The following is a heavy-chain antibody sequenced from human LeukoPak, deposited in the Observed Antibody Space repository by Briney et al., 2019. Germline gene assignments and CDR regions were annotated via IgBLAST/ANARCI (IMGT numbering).Heavy chain of an antibody. Sequence: SETLSLTCTVSGGSISSSSYYWGWIRQPPGKGLEWIGSIYYSGSTYYNPSLKSRVTISVDTSKNQFSLKLSSVTAADTAVYYCARARPSWQWPKKYNWFDPWGQGTLVTVSS. J-gene: IGHJ5*02. CDR2: IYYSGST. CDR3: ARARPSWQWPKKYNWFDP. D-gene: IGHD6-19*01. CDR1: GGSISSSSYY. V-gene: IGHV4-39*07.